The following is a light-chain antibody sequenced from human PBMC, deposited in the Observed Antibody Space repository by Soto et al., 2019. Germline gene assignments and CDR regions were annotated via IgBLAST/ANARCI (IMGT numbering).Light chain of an antibody. V-gene: IGKV1-8*01. CDR3: MQGTHLPLT. Sequence: AIRMTQSPSSFSASTGDRVTITCRASQGISSYLAWYQQQPGKAPKLLIYAASTLQSGVPSRFSGSGSGTDFTLRISRVEAEDVGLFYCMQGTHLPLTFGGGTWVEIK. CDR2: AAS. J-gene: IGKJ4*01. CDR1: QGISSY.